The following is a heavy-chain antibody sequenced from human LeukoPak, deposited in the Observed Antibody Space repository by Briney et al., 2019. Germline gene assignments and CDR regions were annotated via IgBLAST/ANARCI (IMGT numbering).Heavy chain of an antibody. V-gene: IGHV4-59*08. Sequence: SETLSLTCTVSGGSISSYYWSWIRQPPGKGLEWIGYIYYSGSTNYNPSLKSRVTISVDTSKNQFPLKLSSVTAADTAVYYCARHPVRYFDWLPDGMDVWGQGTTVTVSS. CDR3: ARHPVRYFDWLPDGMDV. J-gene: IGHJ6*02. D-gene: IGHD3-9*01. CDR1: GGSISSYY. CDR2: IYYSGST.